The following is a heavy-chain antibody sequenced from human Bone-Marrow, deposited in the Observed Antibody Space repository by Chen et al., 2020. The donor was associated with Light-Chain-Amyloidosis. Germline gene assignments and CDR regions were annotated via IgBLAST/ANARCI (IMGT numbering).Heavy chain of an antibody. CDR1: GFNFSSFG. J-gene: IGHJ4*02. V-gene: IGHV3-23*04. D-gene: IGHD3-10*01. CDR2: VSGSTVST. Sequence: VQLVEAGGGLVQPGGAPRLSCATSGFNFSSFGMSWVRQAPGKGLGWVSTVSGSTVSTYYAGAVKGRFIISRDNSKSTLYLQMNSLRAGDTAVYFCTRKGGYFDFWGQGSLVTVSS. CDR3: TRKGGYFDF.